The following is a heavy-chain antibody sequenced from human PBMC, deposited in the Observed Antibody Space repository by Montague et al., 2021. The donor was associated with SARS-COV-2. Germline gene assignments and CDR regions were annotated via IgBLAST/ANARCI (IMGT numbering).Heavy chain of an antibody. J-gene: IGHJ6*02. D-gene: IGHD5-12*01. CDR1: GASVRTYY. Sequence: SETLSLTCTVSGASVRTYYWSWIRQSAGKKLEWMGRLYTSGSTYYNPSFKSRVTMSLDTSKNLFSLNLSSMTAADTAVYYCARVGADYSLAYDHEMDVWGQGIAVTVSS. V-gene: IGHV4-4*07. CDR3: ARVGADYSLAYDHEMDV. CDR2: LYTSGST.